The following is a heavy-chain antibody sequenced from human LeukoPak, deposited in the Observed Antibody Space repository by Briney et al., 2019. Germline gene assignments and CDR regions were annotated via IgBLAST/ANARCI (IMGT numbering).Heavy chain of an antibody. CDR3: AKDGSGTYSRFDY. Sequence: PGGSLRLSCAASGLTFSSYAMSWVRQAPGKGLEWVSGISGSGGSTNYADSVKGRFTISRDNSKNTLYLQMNSLRVEDTAVYYCAKDGSGTYSRFDYWGQGTLVTVSS. V-gene: IGHV3-23*01. CDR2: ISGSGGST. CDR1: GLTFSSYA. J-gene: IGHJ4*02. D-gene: IGHD3-10*01.